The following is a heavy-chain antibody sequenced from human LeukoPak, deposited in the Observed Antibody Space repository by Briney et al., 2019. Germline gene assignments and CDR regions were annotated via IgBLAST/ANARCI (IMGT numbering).Heavy chain of an antibody. Sequence: ASVKVSCKASGGPFSFYDINWVRQAPGHGLEWMGRIIPIPGMANYAQKFQGRVTITADSSTSTAYMEVSSLRPEDTAVYYCARAVVVARGLMAYFDYWGQGTLVTVSS. CDR3: ARAVVVARGLMAYFDY. J-gene: IGHJ4*02. D-gene: IGHD3-16*01. CDR1: GGPFSFYD. CDR2: IIPIPGMA. V-gene: IGHV1-69*04.